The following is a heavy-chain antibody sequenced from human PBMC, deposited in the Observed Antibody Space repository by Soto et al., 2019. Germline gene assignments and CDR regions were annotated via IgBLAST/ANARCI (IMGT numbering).Heavy chain of an antibody. V-gene: IGHV3-30-3*01. J-gene: IGHJ4*02. CDR1: GFTFSSYA. Sequence: QVQLVESGGGVVQPGRSLRLSCAASGFTFSSYAMHWVRQAPGKGLEWVAVISYDGSNKYYADSVKGRFTISRDNSKNTVYLQLNGLRAEDKAVYYCARDKSDLRFLEWSYYFDYWGQGTLVTVSS. CDR3: ARDKSDLRFLEWSYYFDY. CDR2: ISYDGSNK. D-gene: IGHD3-3*01.